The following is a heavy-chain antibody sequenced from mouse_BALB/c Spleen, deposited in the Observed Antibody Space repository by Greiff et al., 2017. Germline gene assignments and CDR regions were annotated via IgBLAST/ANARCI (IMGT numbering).Heavy chain of an antibody. CDR3: ARPGKYGLYTMDY. D-gene: IGHD1-1*01. CDR2: IKTDSSTI. V-gene: IGHV4-1*02. Sequence: EVKLMESGGGLVQPGGTLKLSCAASGFDFRRYWMSWVRQAPGKGLEWIGEIKTDSSTINYTPSLKDKFIISRDNAKNTLYLQMSKVRSEDTALYNCARPGKYGLYTMDYWGQGTTVTVSS. J-gene: IGHJ4*01. CDR1: GFDFRRYW.